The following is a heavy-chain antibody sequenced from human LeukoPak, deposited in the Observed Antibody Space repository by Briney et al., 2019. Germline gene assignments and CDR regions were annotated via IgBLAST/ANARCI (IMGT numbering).Heavy chain of an antibody. CDR2: ISGSGGST. V-gene: IGHV3-23*01. CDR3: AKDQLGLGELLGGFDY. D-gene: IGHD3-10*01. Sequence: GGSLRLSCAASGFTFSSYAMSWVRQAPGKGLEWVSAISGSGGSTYYADSVKGRFTISRDNSKNTLYLQMNSLRAEDTAVYYCAKDQLGLGELLGGFDYWGQGTLVTVSS. J-gene: IGHJ4*02. CDR1: GFTFSSYA.